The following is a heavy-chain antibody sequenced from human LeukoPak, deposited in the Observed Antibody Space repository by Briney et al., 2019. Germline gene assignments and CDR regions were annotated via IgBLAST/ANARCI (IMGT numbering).Heavy chain of an antibody. Sequence: GGSLRLSCAASGFTVSSNYMIWVRQAPGKGLEWVSVIYSGGSTYYADSVKGRFTISRDNSKNTLYLQMNSLRAEDTAVYYCARDLGQYYDTSDNWFDPWGQGTLVTVSS. CDR1: GFTVSSNY. V-gene: IGHV3-66*01. CDR2: IYSGGST. D-gene: IGHD3-22*01. J-gene: IGHJ5*02. CDR3: ARDLGQYYDTSDNWFDP.